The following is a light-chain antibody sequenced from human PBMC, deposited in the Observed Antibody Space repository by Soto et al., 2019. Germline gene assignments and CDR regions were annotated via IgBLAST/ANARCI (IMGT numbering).Light chain of an antibody. J-gene: IGLJ2*01. CDR1: SSNIASNT. CDR3: GTWDDSLNGREVA. V-gene: IGLV1-44*01. Sequence: QSVLTQPPSASGTPGQRVTISCSGSSSNIASNTVNWYQQLPGTAPKLLIYSNNQRPSGVPDRFSGSKSGTSASLAISGLQSEDEATYYCGTWDDSLNGREVAFGGGTKLTVL. CDR2: SNN.